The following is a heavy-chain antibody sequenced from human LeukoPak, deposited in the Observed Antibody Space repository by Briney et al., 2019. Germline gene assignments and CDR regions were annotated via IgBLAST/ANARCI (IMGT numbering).Heavy chain of an antibody. CDR2: IYYSGST. CDR1: GGSFSGYY. V-gene: IGHV4-30-4*08. CDR3: ARERHYYDSSGYYDAFDI. J-gene: IGHJ3*02. D-gene: IGHD3-22*01. Sequence: NPSETLSLTCAVYGGSFSGYYWSWIRQPPGKGLEWIGYIYYSGSTYYNPSLKSRVTISVDTSKNQFSLKLSSVTAADTAVYYCARERHYYDSSGYYDAFDIWGQGTMVTVSS.